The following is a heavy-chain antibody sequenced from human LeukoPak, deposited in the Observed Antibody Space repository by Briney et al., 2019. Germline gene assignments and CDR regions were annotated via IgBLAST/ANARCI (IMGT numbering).Heavy chain of an antibody. CDR1: GYTFTGYY. D-gene: IGHD1-26*01. CDR3: ARGTADRVGYYYYYMDV. CDR2: SNPKSGGA. J-gene: IGHJ6*03. V-gene: IGHV1-2*02. Sequence: ASVKVSCKASGYTFTGYYMHWVRQAPGQGLEWMGGSNPKSGGANYAQKFQGRVTMTRDTSISTAYMELSRLRSDDTAVYYCARGTADRVGYYYYYMDVWGKGTTVTVSS.